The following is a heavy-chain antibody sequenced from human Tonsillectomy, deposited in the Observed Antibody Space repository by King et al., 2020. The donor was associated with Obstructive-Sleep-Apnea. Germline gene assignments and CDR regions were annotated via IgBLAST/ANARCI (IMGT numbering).Heavy chain of an antibody. D-gene: IGHD3-10*01. CDR2: ISYDGSNK. Sequence: VQLVESGGGVVQPGRSLRLSCAASGFTFSSYAMHWVRQAPGKGREWVAVISYDGSNKFNADSVKGRFTISRDNSKNTLYLQMNSLRAEDTAVYYCARAGGSGSRYWYFDLWGRGTLVTVSS. CDR1: GFTFSSYA. V-gene: IGHV3-30-3*01. CDR3: ARAGGSGSRYWYFDL. J-gene: IGHJ2*01.